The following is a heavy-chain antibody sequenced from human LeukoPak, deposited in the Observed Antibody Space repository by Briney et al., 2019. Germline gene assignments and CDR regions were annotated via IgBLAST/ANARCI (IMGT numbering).Heavy chain of an antibody. CDR3: TTVVYHDTSGFDN. V-gene: IGHV3-15*01. CDR1: GFTFSRAW. Sequence: PGGSLRLSCAASGFTFSRAWMSWVRQAPGKGLEWVGHIQSKNDGGTTAYAAPVKGRFTISRDDSKNMLYLQMHSLKTEDTAVFYCTTVVYHDTSGFDNWGQGTLVTVSS. D-gene: IGHD3-22*01. J-gene: IGHJ4*02. CDR2: IQSKNDGGTT.